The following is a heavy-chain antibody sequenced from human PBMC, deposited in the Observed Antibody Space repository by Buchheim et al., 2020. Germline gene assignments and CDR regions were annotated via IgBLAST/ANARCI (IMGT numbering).Heavy chain of an antibody. Sequence: QVQLQESGPGLVKPSQTLSLTCTVSGGSISSGSYYWSWIRQPAGKGLEWIGRIYTSGSTNYNPSLKSRVTISVDTSKNQFSLKLSSVTAADTAVYYCASSTSFGGVIAKQRYFDYWGQGTL. D-gene: IGHD3-16*02. J-gene: IGHJ4*02. CDR1: GGSISSGSYY. V-gene: IGHV4-61*02. CDR3: ASSTSFGGVIAKQRYFDY. CDR2: IYTSGST.